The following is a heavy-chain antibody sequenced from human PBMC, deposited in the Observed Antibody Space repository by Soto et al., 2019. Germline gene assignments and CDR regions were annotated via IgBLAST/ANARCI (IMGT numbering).Heavy chain of an antibody. Sequence: SETLSLTCAVYGGSFSGYYWSWIRQPPGKGLEWIGEINHSGSTNYNPSLKSRVTISVDTSKNQFSLKLSSVTAADTAVYYCAKPHFYYFDYWGQGTLVTVSS. CDR1: GGSFSGYY. J-gene: IGHJ4*02. CDR3: AKPHFYYFDY. CDR2: INHSGST. V-gene: IGHV4-34*01.